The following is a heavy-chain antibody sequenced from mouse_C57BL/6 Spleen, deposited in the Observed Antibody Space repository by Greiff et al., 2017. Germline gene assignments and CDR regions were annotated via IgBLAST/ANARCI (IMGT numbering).Heavy chain of an antibody. J-gene: IGHJ4*01. Sequence: QVQLQQPGAELVRPGSSVKLSCKASGYTFTSYWMHWVKQRPIQGLEWIGNIDPSDSETHYNQKFKDKATLTVDKSSSTAYMQLSSLTSEDSADYYCARRDGYYDYAMDDWGQGTSVTVSS. V-gene: IGHV1-52*01. CDR3: ARRDGYYDYAMDD. CDR2: IDPSDSET. D-gene: IGHD2-3*01. CDR1: GYTFTSYW.